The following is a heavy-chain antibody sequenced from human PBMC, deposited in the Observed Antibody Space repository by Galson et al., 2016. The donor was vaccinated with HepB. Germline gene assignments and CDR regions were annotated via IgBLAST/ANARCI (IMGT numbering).Heavy chain of an antibody. CDR3: ARKLVIAPYNVFDS. CDR1: GGTLSNNI. CDR2: IIPMFGSA. V-gene: IGHV1-69*06. Sequence: SVKVSCKASGGTLSNNIFGWVRQAPGQGLEWMGEIIPMFGSANYTQNFQGRITITADTSTGTAYMELSSLRSEDTAVYYCARKLVIAPYNVFDSWGQGTMVIVSS. D-gene: IGHD3-10*01. J-gene: IGHJ3*02.